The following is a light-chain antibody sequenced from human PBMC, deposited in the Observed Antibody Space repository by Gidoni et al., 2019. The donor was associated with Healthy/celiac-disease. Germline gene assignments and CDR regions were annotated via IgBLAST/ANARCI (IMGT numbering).Light chain of an antibody. CDR2: LGS. V-gene: IGKV2-28*01. CDR1: QSLLHSNGYYY. Sequence: DIVMTQSPLSLPVTPGEPASISCRSSQSLLHSNGYYYLDWYLQKPGQSPQLLIYLGSNRASGVPDRFSGSGSGTDFTLKISRVEAEDVGVYYCMQALQTELTFGGGTKVEIK. J-gene: IGKJ4*01. CDR3: MQALQTELT.